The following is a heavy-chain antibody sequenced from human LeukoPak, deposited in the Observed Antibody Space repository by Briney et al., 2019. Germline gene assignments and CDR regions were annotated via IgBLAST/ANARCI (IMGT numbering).Heavy chain of an antibody. Sequence: SETLSLTCAVYGGSFSGYYWSWIRQPPGKGLEWIGEINHSGSTNYTPSLKSRVTISVDTSKNQFSLKLSSVTAADTAVYYCASCYYGSGSYYTWFDPWGQGTLVTVSS. D-gene: IGHD3-10*01. CDR2: INHSGST. CDR3: ASCYYGSGSYYTWFDP. V-gene: IGHV4-34*01. J-gene: IGHJ5*02. CDR1: GGSFSGYY.